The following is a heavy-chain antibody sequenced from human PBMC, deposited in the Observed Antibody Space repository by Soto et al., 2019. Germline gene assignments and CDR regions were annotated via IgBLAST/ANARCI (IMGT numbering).Heavy chain of an antibody. Sequence: EVQLVESGGGLIQPGGSLRLSCVVSGFTVSSSNYMSWVRQAPGKGLEWVSVIYTGGTTYYADSVKGRFTISRDNYKNTLYLQMNSLRAEDTAVYYWHGYGYWGQVTLVTVS. V-gene: IGHV3-53*01. CDR3: HGYGY. CDR2: IYTGGTT. D-gene: IGHD5-12*01. J-gene: IGHJ4*02. CDR1: GFTVSSSNY.